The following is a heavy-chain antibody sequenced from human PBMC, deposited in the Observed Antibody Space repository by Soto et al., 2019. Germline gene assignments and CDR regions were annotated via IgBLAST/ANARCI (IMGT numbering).Heavy chain of an antibody. CDR2: FYYSGST. CDR3: ARLSEVLWFGESHYYFDY. Sequence: SETLSLTCTVAGGSISSCYWSWIRQPPGKGLEWIGYFYYSGSTNYNPSLKSRVTISVDTSKNQFSLKLSSVTAADTAVYYCARLSEVLWFGESHYYFDYWGQGTLVTLSS. D-gene: IGHD3-10*01. V-gene: IGHV4-59*08. CDR1: GGSISSCY. J-gene: IGHJ4*02.